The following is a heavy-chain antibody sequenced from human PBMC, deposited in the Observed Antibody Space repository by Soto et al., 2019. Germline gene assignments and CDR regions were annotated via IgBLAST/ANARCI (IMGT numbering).Heavy chain of an antibody. CDR1: GYTFTRYG. J-gene: IGHJ4*02. V-gene: IGHV1-18*01. CDR3: ARDVSGGWLLDY. Sequence: ASVKVSCKASGYTFTRYGISWVRQAPGQGLEWMGWISAYNGNTNYAQKLQGRVTMTTDTSTSTAYMELRSLRSDDTAVYYCARDVSGGWLLDYWGQGTLVTVSS. CDR2: ISAYNGNT. D-gene: IGHD5-12*01.